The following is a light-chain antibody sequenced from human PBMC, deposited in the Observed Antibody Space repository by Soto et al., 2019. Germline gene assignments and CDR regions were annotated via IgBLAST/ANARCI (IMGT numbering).Light chain of an antibody. CDR3: NSYTSSTNFEV. Sequence: QSVLTQPASVSGFPGQSITISCTGTSSDVGGYKYVSWYQQHPGKAPKLMIYEVSNRPSGVSNRFSGSKSGNTASLTISGLQAEDEADYYCNSYTSSTNFEVFGTGTKVTVL. CDR2: EVS. CDR1: SSDVGGYKY. V-gene: IGLV2-14*01. J-gene: IGLJ1*01.